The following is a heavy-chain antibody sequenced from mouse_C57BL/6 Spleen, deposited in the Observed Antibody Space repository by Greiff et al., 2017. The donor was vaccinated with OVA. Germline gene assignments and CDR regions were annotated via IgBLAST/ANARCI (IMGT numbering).Heavy chain of an antibody. Sequence: EVQGVESGGGLVKPGGSLILSCAASGFTFSSYAMSWVRQTPEKRLEWVATISDGGSYTYYPDNVKGRFTISRDNAKNNLYLQMSHLKSEDTAMYYCARERDGAMDYWGQGTSVTVSS. CDR3: ARERDGAMDY. CDR2: ISDGGSYT. J-gene: IGHJ4*01. D-gene: IGHD3-3*01. V-gene: IGHV5-4*01. CDR1: GFTFSSYA.